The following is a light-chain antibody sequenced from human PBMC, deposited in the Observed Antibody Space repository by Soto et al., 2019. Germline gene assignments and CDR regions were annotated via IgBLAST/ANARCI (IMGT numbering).Light chain of an antibody. V-gene: IGLV2-8*01. CDR2: EVT. Sequence: QSALTQPPSASGSPGQSVTISCTGTSSDVGRYNYVSWYQQHPGKAPKLMIYEVTKRPSGVPDRFSGSKSDNTASLSVSGLQAEDEADYYCTSYTGSNVVFGGGTKLTVL. CDR3: TSYTGSNVV. J-gene: IGLJ2*01. CDR1: SSDVGRYNY.